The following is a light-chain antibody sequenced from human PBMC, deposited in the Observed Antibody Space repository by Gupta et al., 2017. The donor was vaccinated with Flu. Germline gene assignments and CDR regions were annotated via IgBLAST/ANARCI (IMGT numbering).Light chain of an antibody. CDR3: QQSDSFDWT. J-gene: IGKJ1*01. CDR2: AAS. V-gene: IGKV1-39*01. CDR1: QTIASY. Sequence: PSSLSASRGDRVTITCRTSQTIASYLNWYQQKPGKAPKLLIYAASSLQGGVPSRFSGSGSGTNFTLTISSLQADDFGTYYCQQSDSFDWTFGQGTKVDIK.